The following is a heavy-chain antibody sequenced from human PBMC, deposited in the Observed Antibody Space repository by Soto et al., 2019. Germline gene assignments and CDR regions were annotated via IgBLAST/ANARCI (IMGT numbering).Heavy chain of an antibody. CDR3: ARDDYCSGGSCYSGWFDP. CDR2: IIPIFGTA. D-gene: IGHD2-15*01. V-gene: IGHV1-69*13. J-gene: IGHJ5*02. Sequence: GASVKVSCKASGGTFSCYAISWVRQAPGQGLEWMGGIIPIFGTANYAQKFQGRVTITADESTSTAYMELSSLRSEDTAVYYCARDDYCSGGSCYSGWFDPWGQGTLVTV. CDR1: GGTFSCYA.